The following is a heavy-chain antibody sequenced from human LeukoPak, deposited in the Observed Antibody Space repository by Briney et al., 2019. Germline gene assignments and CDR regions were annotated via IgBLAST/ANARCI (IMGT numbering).Heavy chain of an antibody. CDR1: GFTFSSYA. CDR3: ARDSLTDYYDSSGLTH. Sequence: GGSLRLSCAASGFTFSSYAMHWVRQAPGKGLEWVAVISYDGSNKYYADSVKGRFTISRDNSKNTLYLQMNSLRAEDTAVYYCARDSLTDYYDSSGLTHWGQGTLVTVYS. D-gene: IGHD3-22*01. CDR2: ISYDGSNK. J-gene: IGHJ4*02. V-gene: IGHV3-30*01.